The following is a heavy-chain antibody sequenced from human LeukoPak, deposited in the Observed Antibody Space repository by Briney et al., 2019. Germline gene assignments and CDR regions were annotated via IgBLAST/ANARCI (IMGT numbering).Heavy chain of an antibody. CDR1: GYTFTSYD. D-gene: IGHD6-13*01. Sequence: ASVKVSCKASGYTFTSYDINWVRQATGQGLEWMGWMNPNSGNTGYAQKFQGRVTITRNTSISTAYMELSSLRSEDTAVYYCATAPSGVSSMDYWGQGTLVTVSS. V-gene: IGHV1-8*01. CDR3: ATAPSGVSSMDY. CDR2: MNPNSGNT. J-gene: IGHJ4*02.